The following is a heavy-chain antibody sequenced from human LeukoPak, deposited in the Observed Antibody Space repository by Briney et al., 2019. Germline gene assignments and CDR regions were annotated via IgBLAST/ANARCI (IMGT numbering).Heavy chain of an antibody. D-gene: IGHD1-26*01. J-gene: IGHJ4*02. V-gene: IGHV3-23*01. CDR3: ASAPVVGNAEAF. CDR2: MSGSGSST. CDR1: AFTFSSYA. Sequence: GRSLRLSCAPSAFTFSSYAMSWVRQAPGKGREWVSVMSGSGSSTYADAIKARFTIYSDNSKNTLYLQMADLRVEDRAVYFCASAPVVGNAEAFWGQGTLVTVSS.